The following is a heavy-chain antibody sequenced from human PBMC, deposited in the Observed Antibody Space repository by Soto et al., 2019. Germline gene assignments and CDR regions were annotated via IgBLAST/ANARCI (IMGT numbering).Heavy chain of an antibody. J-gene: IGHJ5*02. CDR1: GGSISSYY. Sequence: QVQLQESGPGLVKPSETLSLTCTVSGGSISSYYWSWIRQPPGKGLEWIGYIYYTGITTYNPALKSRVTVAVDTSKNHVSLKLRSVTAADTAVYHCARSKGAAPGSFWSWGKGTLVTVSS. D-gene: IGHD6-13*01. V-gene: IGHV4-59*01. CDR3: ARSKGAAPGSFWS. CDR2: IYYTGIT.